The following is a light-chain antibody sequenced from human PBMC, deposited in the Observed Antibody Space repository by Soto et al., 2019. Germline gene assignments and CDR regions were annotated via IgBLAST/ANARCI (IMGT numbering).Light chain of an antibody. CDR1: QSVGSSY. V-gene: IGKV3-20*01. Sequence: EIVLTQSPGTLSLSPGERATLSCWASQSVGSSYLAWYQQKPGQAPRLLIYGASSRATGIPDRFSGSGSGTDFTLTISRLEPEDFAVYYCQQYGRSLWTFGQGTKVEIK. CDR3: QQYGRSLWT. J-gene: IGKJ1*01. CDR2: GAS.